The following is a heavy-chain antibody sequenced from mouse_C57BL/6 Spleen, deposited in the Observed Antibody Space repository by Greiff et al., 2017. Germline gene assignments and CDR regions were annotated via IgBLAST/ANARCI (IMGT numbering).Heavy chain of an antibody. D-gene: IGHD2-5*01. Sequence: VQLQQSGAELVRPGTSVKVSCKASGYAFTNYLIEWVKQRPGQGLEWIGVINPGSGGTNYNEKFKGKATLTADKSSSTAYMQLSSLTSEDSAVYFCARGYSNSFAYWGQGTLLTVSA. CDR1: GYAFTNYL. CDR2: INPGSGGT. CDR3: ARGYSNSFAY. V-gene: IGHV1-54*01. J-gene: IGHJ3*01.